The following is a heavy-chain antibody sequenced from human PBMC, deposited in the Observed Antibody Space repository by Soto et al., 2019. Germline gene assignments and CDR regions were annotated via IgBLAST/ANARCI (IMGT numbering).Heavy chain of an antibody. J-gene: IGHJ6*02. CDR1: GYTFTSYG. Sequence: VASVKVSCKASGYTFTSYGISWVRQAPGQGLEWMGWISAYNGNTNYAQKLQGRVTMTTDTSTSTAYMELRSLRSDDTAVYYCARDCSSTSCYAYYYGMDVWGQGTTVTVSS. V-gene: IGHV1-18*01. CDR3: ARDCSSTSCYAYYYGMDV. D-gene: IGHD2-2*01. CDR2: ISAYNGNT.